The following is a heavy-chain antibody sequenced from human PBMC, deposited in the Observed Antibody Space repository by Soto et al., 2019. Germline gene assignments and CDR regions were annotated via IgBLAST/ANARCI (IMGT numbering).Heavy chain of an antibody. J-gene: IGHJ5*02. D-gene: IGHD3-3*01. V-gene: IGHV4-61*01. Sequence: SETLSLTCTVSGGSVSSGSYYWSWIRQPPEKGLEWIGYIYYSGSTNYNPSLKSRVTISVDTSKNQLSLKLNSVTAADTAVYYFARVPYDFWSGYYTGWFDPWGQGTLVTVSS. CDR2: IYYSGST. CDR3: ARVPYDFWSGYYTGWFDP. CDR1: GGSVSSGSYY.